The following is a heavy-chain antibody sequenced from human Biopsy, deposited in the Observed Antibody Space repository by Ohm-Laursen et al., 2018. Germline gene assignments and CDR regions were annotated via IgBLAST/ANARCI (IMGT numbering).Heavy chain of an antibody. CDR3: ARGKYKDFSTGLPRPYHYTLDF. V-gene: IGHV3-11*01. CDR2: ISARDGVV. Sequence: SLRLSCAASGLIFSDYYMSWIRQAPGKGLEWIAYISARDGVVYYADSVKGRFTISRDNTNNSLYLQMTSLRPEGTAVSYCARGKYKDFSTGLPRPYHYTLDFWGPGTTVTVSS. CDR1: GLIFSDYY. J-gene: IGHJ6*02. D-gene: IGHD3-22*01.